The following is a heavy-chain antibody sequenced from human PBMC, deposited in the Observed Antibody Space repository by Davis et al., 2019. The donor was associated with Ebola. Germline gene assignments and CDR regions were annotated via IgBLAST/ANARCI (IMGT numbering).Heavy chain of an antibody. CDR1: GFTFSSYA. CDR3: ARNYDFWSGLVSYGMDV. CDR2: INYSGGST. J-gene: IGHJ6*02. Sequence: GESLKISCAASGFTFSSYAMTWVRQAPGKGLEWVSTINYSGGSTYYADSVKGRFTISRDNSKNTLYLQMNSLRAEDTAVYYCARNYDFWSGLVSYGMDVWGQGTTVTVSS. D-gene: IGHD3-3*01. V-gene: IGHV3-23*01.